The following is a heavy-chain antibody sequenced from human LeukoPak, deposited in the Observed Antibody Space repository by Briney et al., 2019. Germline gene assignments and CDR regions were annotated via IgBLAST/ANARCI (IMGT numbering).Heavy chain of an antibody. Sequence: PGGSLRLSCAASGFTFSSYGMHWVRQAPGKGLEWVTFIQFDGSNEYYADSVKGRFTISRDNSKNTLYLQMNSLRAEDTAVYYCARDSVGAMDVWGQGTTVTVSS. CDR3: ARDSVGAMDV. CDR2: IQFDGSNE. J-gene: IGHJ6*02. CDR1: GFTFSSYG. V-gene: IGHV3-30*02.